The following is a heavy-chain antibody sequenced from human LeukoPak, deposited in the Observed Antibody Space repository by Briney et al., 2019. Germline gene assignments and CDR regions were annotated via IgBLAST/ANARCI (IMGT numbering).Heavy chain of an antibody. CDR1: GYTFTSYY. J-gene: IGHJ4*02. V-gene: IGHV1-46*01. CDR2: INPSGGST. CDR3: ARVMQQLDYFDY. Sequence: EASVKVSCKASGYTFTSYYMHWMRQAPGQGLEWMGIINPSGGSTSYAQKFQGRVTMTRDTSTSTVYMELSSLRSEDTAVYYCARVMQQLDYFDYWGQGTLVTVSS. D-gene: IGHD6-13*01.